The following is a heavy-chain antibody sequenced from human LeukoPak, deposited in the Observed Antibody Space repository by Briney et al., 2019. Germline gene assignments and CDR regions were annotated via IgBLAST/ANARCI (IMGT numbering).Heavy chain of an antibody. J-gene: IGHJ3*02. CDR1: GISFSNYS. CDR2: ISSSSRFI. CDR3: ARDTQYYYDSSGYYLGAFDI. V-gene: IGHV3-21*01. Sequence: GGSLRLSCAASGISFSNYSMNWVRQAPGKGLEWVSLISSSSRFIYYGDSVKGRFTISRDNAKKSLYLQMNSLRAEDTAVYYCARDTQYYYDSSGYYLGAFDIWGQGTMVTVSS. D-gene: IGHD3-22*01.